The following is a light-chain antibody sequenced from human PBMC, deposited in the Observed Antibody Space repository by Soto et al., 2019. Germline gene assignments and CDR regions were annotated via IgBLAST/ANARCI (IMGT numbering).Light chain of an antibody. CDR2: DAS. V-gene: IGKV3-11*01. Sequence: EIVLTQSPATLSLSPGERAALPCRASQSVSSYLACYQQKPRQATKLIIYDASNRATGIPARFSGSGSGTDFTLTIRSLEPEDFAVYYCQQRSNWHPLTFGGGTKV. J-gene: IGKJ4*01. CDR3: QQRSNWHPLT. CDR1: QSVSSY.